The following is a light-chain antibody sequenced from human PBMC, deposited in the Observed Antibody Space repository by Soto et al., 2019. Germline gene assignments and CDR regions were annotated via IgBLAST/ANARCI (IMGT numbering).Light chain of an antibody. CDR3: SAYAGSIFV. Sequence: QSVLTQPPSASGSPGQSVTISCTGSSSDVGRYNHVSWYQQHPGKAPKLIIFDVDKRPSGVPDRFSGSKSVHTASLTVSGLQAEDEADYYCSAYAGSIFVFGTGTKLTVL. CDR1: SSDVGRYNH. V-gene: IGLV2-8*01. J-gene: IGLJ1*01. CDR2: DVD.